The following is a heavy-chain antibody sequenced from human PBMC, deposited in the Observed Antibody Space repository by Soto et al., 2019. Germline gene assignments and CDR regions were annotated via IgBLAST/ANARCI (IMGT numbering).Heavy chain of an antibody. J-gene: IGHJ5*02. CDR2: INSDGSST. Sequence: GGSLRLSCAASGFTFSSYWMHWVRPAPGKGLVWVSRINSDGSSTSYADSVKGRFTISRDNAKNTLYLQMNSLRAEDTAVYYCARDFSSSWYDETTWFDPWGQGTLFTV. CDR1: GFTFSSYW. D-gene: IGHD6-13*01. CDR3: ARDFSSSWYDETTWFDP. V-gene: IGHV3-74*01.